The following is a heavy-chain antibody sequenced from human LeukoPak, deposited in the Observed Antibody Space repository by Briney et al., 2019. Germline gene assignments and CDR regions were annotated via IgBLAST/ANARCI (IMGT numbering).Heavy chain of an antibody. D-gene: IGHD3-9*01. J-gene: IGHJ6*03. CDR1: GYTFTSYG. CDR2: ISAYNGNT. V-gene: IGHV1-18*03. Sequence: ASVKVSCKASGYTFTSYGISWVRQAPGQGLEWMGWISAYNGNTNSAQKLQGRVTMTTDTSTSTAYMELRSLRSDDMAVYYCARAILTFYYYYYMDVWGKGTTVTVSS. CDR3: ARAILTFYYYYYMDV.